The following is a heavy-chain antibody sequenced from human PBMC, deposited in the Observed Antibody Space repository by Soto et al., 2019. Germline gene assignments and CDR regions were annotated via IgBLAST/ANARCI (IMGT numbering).Heavy chain of an antibody. CDR3: TRDLDYGGNSDSIDV. Sequence: GESLKISCKGSGYIFNIYWIGWVRQMPGKGLEWMGVIYPGDSDTRYSPSFQGQVSISADKSISTAYLQWSSLKASDTAMYYCTRDLDYGGNSDSIDVWGQGTMVTVSS. J-gene: IGHJ3*01. D-gene: IGHD4-17*01. CDR2: IYPGDSDT. CDR1: GYIFNIYW. V-gene: IGHV5-51*01.